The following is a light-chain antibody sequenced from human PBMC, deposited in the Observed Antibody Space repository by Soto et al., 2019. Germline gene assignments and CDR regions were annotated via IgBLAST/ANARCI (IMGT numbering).Light chain of an antibody. CDR1: QDISSD. CDR3: QQLNTFPLT. J-gene: IGKJ4*01. CDR2: AAS. Sequence: DIQLTQSPSFLSASVGDRVTITCRASQDISSDLAWFQQKPGKAPKLLIFAASTLQGGVSSTYSGSGSGTEFTLTISSLQPEDFATYFCQQLNTFPLTFGGGTKVDIK. V-gene: IGKV1-9*01.